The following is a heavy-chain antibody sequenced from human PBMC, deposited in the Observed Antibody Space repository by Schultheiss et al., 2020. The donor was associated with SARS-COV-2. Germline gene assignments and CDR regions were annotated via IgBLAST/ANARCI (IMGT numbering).Heavy chain of an antibody. J-gene: IGHJ6*03. CDR3: AKRLSDYSYYYYMDV. Sequence: GSLRLSCTVSGGSIGGYYWTWIRQPPGKGLEWIGYIYYSGSTNYNPSLKSRVTISVDTSKNQFSLKLSSVTAADTAVYYCAKRLSDYSYYYYMDVWGKGTTVTVSS. CDR1: GGSIGGYY. V-gene: IGHV4-59*12. CDR2: IYYSGST. D-gene: IGHD4-11*01.